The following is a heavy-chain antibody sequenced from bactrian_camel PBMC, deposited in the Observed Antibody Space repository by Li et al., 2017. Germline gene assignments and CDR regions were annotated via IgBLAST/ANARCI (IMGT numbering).Heavy chain of an antibody. J-gene: IGHJ4*01. D-gene: IGHD1*01. Sequence: VESGGGSVQAGGSLVLSCAASGYTYTAGCMGWFRQAPGKEREGVAVIYTATYPGDSRAYYADSVKGRFTNSQDNAKSTVYLQMNSLKSENTGIYRCAALMSSAGPSDCGIRPSRFGYFGDGTQVTVS. V-gene: IGHV3-3*01. CDR2: IYTATYPGDSRA. CDR1: GYTYTAGC.